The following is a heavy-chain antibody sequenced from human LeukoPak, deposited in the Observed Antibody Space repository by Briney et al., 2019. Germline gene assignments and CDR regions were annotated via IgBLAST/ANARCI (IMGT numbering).Heavy chain of an antibody. V-gene: IGHV3-30*18. CDR3: AKTNYDSSSYYYGALVDAFDI. D-gene: IGHD3-22*01. CDR2: ISYDGSNK. Sequence: GGSLRLSCAASGFTFSSYGMHWVRQAPGKGLEWVAVISYDGSNKYYADSVKGRFTISRDNSKNTLYLQMNSLRAEDTAVYYCAKTNYDSSSYYYGALVDAFDIWGQGTMVTVSS. J-gene: IGHJ3*02. CDR1: GFTFSSYG.